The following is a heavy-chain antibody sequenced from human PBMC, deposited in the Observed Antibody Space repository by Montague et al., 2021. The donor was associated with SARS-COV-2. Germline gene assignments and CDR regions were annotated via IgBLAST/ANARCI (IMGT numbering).Heavy chain of an antibody. CDR3: ARHGKTRIAMIVSVLGNFDY. V-gene: IGHV4-39*01. J-gene: IGHJ4*02. D-gene: IGHD3-22*01. Sequence: SETLSLTCTVSGGSISSSSYYWGWIRQPPGKGLEWIGSIYYSGSTYYNPSLKSRVTISVDTSENQFSLKLSSVTAADTAVYYCARHGKTRIAMIVSVLGNFDYWGQGTLVTVSS. CDR1: GGSISSSSYY. CDR2: IYYSGST.